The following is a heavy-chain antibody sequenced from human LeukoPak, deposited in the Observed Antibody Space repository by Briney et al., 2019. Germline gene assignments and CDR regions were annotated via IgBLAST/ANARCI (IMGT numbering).Heavy chain of an antibody. D-gene: IGHD3-10*01. Sequence: SETLSLTCAVYGGSFSGYYWSWIRQPPGKELEWIGEINHSGSTNYNPSLKSRVTISVDTSKNQFSLKLSSVTAADTAVYYCARLAVRGVIIYDYWGQGTLVTVSS. V-gene: IGHV4-34*01. CDR2: INHSGST. J-gene: IGHJ4*02. CDR3: ARLAVRGVIIYDY. CDR1: GGSFSGYY.